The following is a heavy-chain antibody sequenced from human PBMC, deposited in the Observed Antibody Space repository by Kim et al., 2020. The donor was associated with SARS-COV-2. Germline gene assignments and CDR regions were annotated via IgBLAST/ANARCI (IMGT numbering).Heavy chain of an antibody. CDR1: GGSISSGGYY. CDR3: ARDNQAEGNYYYYGMDV. Sequence: SETLSLTCTVSGGSISSGGYYWSWIRQHPGKGLAWIGYIYYSGSTYYNPSLKSRVTISVDTSKNQFSLNLSSVTAADMAVYYCARDNQAEGNYYYYGMDVWGQGTTVTVSS. D-gene: IGHD2-2*01. J-gene: IGHJ6*02. V-gene: IGHV4-31*03. CDR2: IYYSGST.